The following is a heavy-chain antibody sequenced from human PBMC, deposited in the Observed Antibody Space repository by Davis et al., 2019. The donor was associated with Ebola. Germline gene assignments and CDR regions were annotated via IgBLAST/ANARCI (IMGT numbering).Heavy chain of an antibody. V-gene: IGHV3-7*03. CDR3: AREWSSPRSYYYYGMDV. CDR1: GFTFSSYW. D-gene: IGHD6-13*01. CDR2: IKQDGSEK. Sequence: GESLKISCAASGFTFSSYWMSWVRQAPGKGLEWVANIKQDGSEKYYVDSVKGRFTISRDNAKNSLYLQMNSLRAEDTAVYYCAREWSSPRSYYYYGMDVWGQGTTVTVSS. J-gene: IGHJ6*02.